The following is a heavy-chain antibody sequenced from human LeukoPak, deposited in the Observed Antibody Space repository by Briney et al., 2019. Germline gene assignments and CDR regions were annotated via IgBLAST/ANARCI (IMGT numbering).Heavy chain of an antibody. CDR2: IYYSGST. Sequence: SETLSLTCTVSGGSISSSSYYWGWIRQPPGKGLEWIGSIYYSGSTYYNPSLKSRVTISVDTSKNQFSLKLSSVTAADTAVYYCATVHNQLAYCGGDCYFEFDYWGQGTLVTVSS. V-gene: IGHV4-39*07. J-gene: IGHJ4*02. D-gene: IGHD2-21*02. CDR3: ATVHNQLAYCGGDCYFEFDY. CDR1: GGSISSSSYY.